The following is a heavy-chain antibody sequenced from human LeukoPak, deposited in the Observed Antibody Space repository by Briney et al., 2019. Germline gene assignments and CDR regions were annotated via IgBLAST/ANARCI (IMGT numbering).Heavy chain of an antibody. CDR1: GGTFSSYA. Sequence: SVKVSCKASGGTFSSYAISWVRQAPGQGLEWMGGIIPIFGTANYAQKFQGRVTITTDESTSTAYMELSSLRSEDTAVYYCARSNNVIGIVDWFDPWGQGTLVTVSS. CDR3: ARSNNVIGIVDWFDP. CDR2: IIPIFGTA. V-gene: IGHV1-69*05. D-gene: IGHD3-22*01. J-gene: IGHJ5*02.